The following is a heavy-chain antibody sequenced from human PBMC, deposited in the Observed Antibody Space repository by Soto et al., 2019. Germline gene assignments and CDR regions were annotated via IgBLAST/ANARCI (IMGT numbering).Heavy chain of an antibody. Sequence: ASVKVSCKASGYTFTSYGISWVRQAPGQGLEWMGWISAYNGNTNYAQKLQGRVTMTRNTSISTAYMELSSLRSEDTAVYYCARRAVRCPSSAQNPVDGMDVWGQGTTVTVSS. J-gene: IGHJ6*02. CDR2: ISAYNGNT. V-gene: IGHV1-18*01. CDR1: GYTFTSYG. CDR3: ARRAVRCPSSAQNPVDGMDV. D-gene: IGHD3-10*01.